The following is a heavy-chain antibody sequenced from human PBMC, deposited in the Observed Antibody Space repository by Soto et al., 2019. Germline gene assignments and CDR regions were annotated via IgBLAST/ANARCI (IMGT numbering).Heavy chain of an antibody. CDR1: GFTFSSYG. CDR2: ISYDGSNK. V-gene: IGHV3-30*18. J-gene: IGHJ4*02. D-gene: IGHD2-15*01. Sequence: QVQLVGSGGGVVQPGRSLRLSCAASGFTFSSYGMHWVRQAPGKGLEWVAVISYDGSNKYYADSVKGRFTISRDNSKNTLYLQMNSLRAEDTAVYYCAKDTYSGPLDYWGQGTLVTVSS. CDR3: AKDTYSGPLDY.